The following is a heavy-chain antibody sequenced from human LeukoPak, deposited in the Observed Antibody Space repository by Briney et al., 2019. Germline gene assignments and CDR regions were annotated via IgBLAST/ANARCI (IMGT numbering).Heavy chain of an antibody. CDR1: GGSISSSSYY. V-gene: IGHV4-39*01. CDR3: VRRSIVGAIDY. D-gene: IGHD1-26*01. Sequence: PSETLSLTCTVSGGSISSSSYYWGWIRQPPGKGLEWIGSIYYSGSTYYNPSLKSRVTISVDTSKNQFSLKLSSVTAADTAVYYCVRRSIVGAIDYWGQGTLVTVSS. CDR2: IYYSGST. J-gene: IGHJ4*02.